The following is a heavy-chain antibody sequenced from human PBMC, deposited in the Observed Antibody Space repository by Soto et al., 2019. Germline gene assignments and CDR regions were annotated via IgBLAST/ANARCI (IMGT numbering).Heavy chain of an antibody. CDR2: ISGSGGST. Sequence: PGGSLRLSCAGSGFTFSNYAMSWVRQAPGKGLAWVSAISGSGGSTYYADSVKGRFTISRDNSKNTLYLQMNSLRAEDTALYYCGKGPVRATGLFDYCGQGVIVTVSS. D-gene: IGHD5-12*01. J-gene: IGHJ4*02. CDR1: GFTFSNYA. CDR3: GKGPVRATGLFDY. V-gene: IGHV3-23*01.